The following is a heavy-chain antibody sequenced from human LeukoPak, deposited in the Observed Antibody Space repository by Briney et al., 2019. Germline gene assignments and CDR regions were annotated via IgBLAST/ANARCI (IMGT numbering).Heavy chain of an antibody. CDR1: GFTFSSYS. J-gene: IGHJ4*02. CDR2: ISSSSSYI. D-gene: IGHD6-13*01. Sequence: GGSLRLSCAASGFTFSSYSMNWVRQAPGKGLEWVSSISSSSSYIYYADSVKGRFTISRDNAKNSLYLQMNSLRAEDTAVDYCARDSSSWYYFDYWGQGTLVTVSS. V-gene: IGHV3-21*01. CDR3: ARDSSSWYYFDY.